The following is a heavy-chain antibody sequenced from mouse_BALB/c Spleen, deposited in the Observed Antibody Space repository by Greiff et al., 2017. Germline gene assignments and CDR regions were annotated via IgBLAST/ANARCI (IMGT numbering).Heavy chain of an antibody. D-gene: IGHD1-3*01. CDR2: IYPGDGDT. V-gene: IGHV1-87*01. CDR1: GYTFTSYW. J-gene: IGHJ4*01. CDR3: ARSGTHYYAMDY. Sequence: VQRVESGAELARPGASVKLSCKASGYTFTSYWMQWVKQRPGQGLEWIGAIYPGDGDTRYTQKFKGKATLTADKSSSTAYMQLSSLASEDSAVYYCARSGTHYYAMDYWGQGTSVTVSS.